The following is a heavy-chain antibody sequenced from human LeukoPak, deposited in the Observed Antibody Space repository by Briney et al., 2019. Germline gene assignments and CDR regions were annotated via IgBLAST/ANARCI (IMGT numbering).Heavy chain of an antibody. V-gene: IGHV3-30*02. D-gene: IGHD7-27*01. CDR1: GIIFRNYG. CDR2: IRSDGSDK. CDR3: VKDEDWGFGS. Sequence: PGGSLRLSCEVSGIIFRNYGMHWVRRTPGKGLEWVAFIRSDGSDKYYADFVKGRFTISRDTPKNKLYLQMNGLRAEDTASYYCVKDEDWGFGSWGQGTPVTVSS. J-gene: IGHJ4*02.